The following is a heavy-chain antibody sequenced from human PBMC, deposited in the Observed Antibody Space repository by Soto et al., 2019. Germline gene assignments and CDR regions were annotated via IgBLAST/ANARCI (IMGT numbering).Heavy chain of an antibody. Sequence: GGSLRLSCTASGFTFGDYAMSWFRQAPGKGLEWVGRIKRKADGETTVYAAPVKGRFTISRDDSKNTLYLQMNSLKTEDTAVYYCTTDYCITTTCYLNYWGQGMLVTVSS. CDR2: IKRKADGETT. D-gene: IGHD2-2*01. V-gene: IGHV3-15*01. J-gene: IGHJ4*02. CDR3: TTDYCITTTCYLNY. CDR1: GFTFGDYA.